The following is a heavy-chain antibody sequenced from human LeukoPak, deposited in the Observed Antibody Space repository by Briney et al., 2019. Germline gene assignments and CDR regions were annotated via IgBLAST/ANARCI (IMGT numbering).Heavy chain of an antibody. Sequence: SETLSLTCTVSGGSFSSSSYYWGWIRQPPGKGLEWIGSIYYSGSTYYNPSLKSRVTISVDTSKNQFSLKLSSVTAADTAVYYCARDQEGSSTREFDYWGQGTLVTVSS. CDR1: GGSFSSSSYY. CDR3: ARDQEGSSTREFDY. D-gene: IGHD6-6*01. J-gene: IGHJ4*02. CDR2: IYYSGST. V-gene: IGHV4-39*07.